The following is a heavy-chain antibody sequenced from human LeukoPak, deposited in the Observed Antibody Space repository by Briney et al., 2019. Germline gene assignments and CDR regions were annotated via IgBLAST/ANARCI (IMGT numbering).Heavy chain of an antibody. D-gene: IGHD3-3*01. CDR3: AKDFAWY. Sequence: PGRSLRLSCAASGFTFSSYGMHWVRQAPGKGPEWVAVISYDGSNKYYAGSVKGRFTISRDNSKNTLYLQMNSLRAEDTAVYYCAKDFAWYWGQGTLVTVSS. CDR1: GFTFSSYG. CDR2: ISYDGSNK. V-gene: IGHV3-30*18. J-gene: IGHJ4*02.